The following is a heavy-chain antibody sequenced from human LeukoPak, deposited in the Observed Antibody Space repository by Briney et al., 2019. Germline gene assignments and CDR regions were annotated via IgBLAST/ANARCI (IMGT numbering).Heavy chain of an antibody. J-gene: IGHJ4*02. Sequence: GGSLRLSCAASGFTFSSYAMSWVRQAPGKGLECISGFSGSGGSTHYADSVKGRFTISRDNSKNTLYLQMNSLRAEDTAVYYCAKDLYSGSYYYFDYWGQGTLVTVSS. CDR2: FSGSGGST. D-gene: IGHD1-26*01. CDR3: AKDLYSGSYYYFDY. CDR1: GFTFSSYA. V-gene: IGHV3-23*01.